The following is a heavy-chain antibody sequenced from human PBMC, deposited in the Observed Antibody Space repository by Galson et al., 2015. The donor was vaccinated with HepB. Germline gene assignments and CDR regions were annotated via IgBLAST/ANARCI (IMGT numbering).Heavy chain of an antibody. J-gene: IGHJ5*02. CDR1: GYTFTSYG. D-gene: IGHD2-2*01. V-gene: IGHV1-18*01. CDR3: ARDQYVAPNWFDP. CDR2: ISAYNGNT. Sequence: SVKVSCKASGYTFTSYGISWVRQAPGQGLEWMGWISAYNGNTNYAQKLQGRVTITTDTSTSTAYMELRSLRSDDTAVYYCARDQYVAPNWFDPWGQGTLVTVSS.